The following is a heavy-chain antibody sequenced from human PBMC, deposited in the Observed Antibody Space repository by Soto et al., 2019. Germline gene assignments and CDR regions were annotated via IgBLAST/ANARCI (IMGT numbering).Heavy chain of an antibody. V-gene: IGHV4-59*08. CDR2: IYYSGST. CDR1: GGSISSYY. J-gene: IGHJ4*02. D-gene: IGHD2-15*01. CDR3: ARRYGGTFDY. Sequence: QVQLQESGPGLVKPSETLSLTCTVSGGSISSYYWSWIRQPPGKGLEWIGYIYYSGSTNYNPSLKSRVTLSVATAKNQFSPKLSSVTAADTAVYYCARRYGGTFDYWGQGTLVTVSS.